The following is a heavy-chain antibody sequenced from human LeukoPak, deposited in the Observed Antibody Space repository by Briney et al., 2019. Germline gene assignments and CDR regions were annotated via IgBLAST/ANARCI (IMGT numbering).Heavy chain of an antibody. D-gene: IGHD2-8*01. CDR3: ARDWRKGYCTNGVCPGTTPPRFDY. J-gene: IGHJ4*02. CDR2: ISAYNGNT. CDR1: GYTFTSYG. Sequence: ASVKVSCKASGYTFTSYGISWVRQAPGQGLEWMGWISAYNGNTNYARKLQGRVTMTTDTSTSTAYMELRSLRSDDTAVYYCARDWRKGYCTNGVCPGTTPPRFDYWGQGTLVTVSS. V-gene: IGHV1-18*01.